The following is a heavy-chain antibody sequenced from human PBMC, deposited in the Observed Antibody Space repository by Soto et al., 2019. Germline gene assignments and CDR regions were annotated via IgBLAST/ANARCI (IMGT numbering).Heavy chain of an antibody. Sequence: GGSLRLSCAASGFTFSSYDMSWVRQAPGKGLEWVSAISGNGADTSYADSVRGRFTISRDNSKNTLFLQMHSLRAEDTAIYYCAMLNSGSYSYHGMDVWGQGTTVTVSS. CDR3: AMLNSGSYSYHGMDV. D-gene: IGHD1-26*01. V-gene: IGHV3-23*01. CDR2: ISGNGADT. J-gene: IGHJ6*02. CDR1: GFTFSSYD.